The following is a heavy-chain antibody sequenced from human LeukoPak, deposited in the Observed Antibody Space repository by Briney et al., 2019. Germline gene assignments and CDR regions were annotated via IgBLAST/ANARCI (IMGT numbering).Heavy chain of an antibody. D-gene: IGHD6-6*01. J-gene: IGHJ6*02. Sequence: SETLSLTCTVSGGSISSYYWSWIWQPPGKGLEWIGYIYYSGSTNYNPSLKSRVTISVDTSKNQFSLKLSPVTAADTAVYYCARGGVPHSSSSDYYYGMDVWGQGTTVTVSS. CDR2: IYYSGST. V-gene: IGHV4-59*01. CDR3: ARGGVPHSSSSDYYYGMDV. CDR1: GGSISSYY.